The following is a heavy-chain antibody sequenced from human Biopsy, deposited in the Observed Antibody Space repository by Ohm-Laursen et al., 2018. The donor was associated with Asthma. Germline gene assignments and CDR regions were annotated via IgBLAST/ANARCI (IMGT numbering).Heavy chain of an antibody. CDR3: ARQPIAEPGTTFYYYYGMDV. J-gene: IGHJ6*02. V-gene: IGHV3-53*01. CDR2: IYSGGST. Sequence: SLRLSCAATGFTVTTHYMSWVRQAPGKGLEWGSVIYSGGSTYYADSVKGRFTISRDSSKNTLFLQMDSLRAEDTAVYYCARQPIAEPGTTFYYYYGMDVWGQGTTVTVSS. CDR1: GFTVTTHY. D-gene: IGHD6-13*01.